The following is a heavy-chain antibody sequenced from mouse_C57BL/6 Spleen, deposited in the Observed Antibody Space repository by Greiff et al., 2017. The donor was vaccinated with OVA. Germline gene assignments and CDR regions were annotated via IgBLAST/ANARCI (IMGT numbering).Heavy chain of an antibody. CDR3: ALYYYGSSDAMDD. V-gene: IGHV1-52*01. CDR2: IDPSDSET. Sequence: QVQLQQPGAELVRPGSSVKLSCKASGYTFTSYWMHWVKQRPIQGLEWIGNIDPSDSETHYNQKFKDKATLTVGKSSSTAYMQLSSLTSEDSAVYYCALYYYGSSDAMDDWGQGTSVTVSS. J-gene: IGHJ4*01. D-gene: IGHD1-1*01. CDR1: GYTFTSYW.